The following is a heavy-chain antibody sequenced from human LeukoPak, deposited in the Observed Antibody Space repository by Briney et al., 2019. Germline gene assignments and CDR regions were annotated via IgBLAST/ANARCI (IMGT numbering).Heavy chain of an antibody. CDR1: GFTFSSYA. CDR2: ISYDGTNK. Sequence: GRSLRLSCAASGFTFSSYAMHWVRQAPGKGLEWLAVISYDGTNKYYADSVKGRFTISRDNSKNTLYLQMNSLRDEDAAVYYCARDQGSLPVWFYYYMDVWGSGTTVTVSS. V-gene: IGHV3-30*01. D-gene: IGHD3-16*01. CDR3: ARDQGSLPVWFYYYMDV. J-gene: IGHJ6*03.